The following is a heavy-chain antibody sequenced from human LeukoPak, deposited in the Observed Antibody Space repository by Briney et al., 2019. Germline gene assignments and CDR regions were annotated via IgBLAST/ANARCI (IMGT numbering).Heavy chain of an antibody. CDR2: IIPIFGTA. CDR1: GGTFSSYA. Sequence: SVKVSCKASGGTFSSYAISWVRQAPGQGLEWMGRIIPIFGTASYAQKFQGRVTITTDESTSTAYMELSSLRSEDTAVYYCASDDYGDITDAFDIWGQGTMVTVSS. CDR3: ASDDYGDITDAFDI. V-gene: IGHV1-69*05. J-gene: IGHJ3*02. D-gene: IGHD4-17*01.